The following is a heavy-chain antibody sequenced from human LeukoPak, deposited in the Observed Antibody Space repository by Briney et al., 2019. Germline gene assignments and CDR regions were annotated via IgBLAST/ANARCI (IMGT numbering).Heavy chain of an antibody. J-gene: IGHJ3*02. V-gene: IGHV4-34*01. D-gene: IGHD6-6*01. CDR3: ARDHNSSDAFDI. CDR1: GGSFSGFY. Sequence: SETLSLTCAVYGGSFSGFYWSWIRQPPGKGLEWIGEINHSGGTYYNPSLKSRVTISVDRSKNQFSLKLSSVTAADTAVYYCARDHNSSDAFDIWGQGTMVTVSS. CDR2: INHSGGT.